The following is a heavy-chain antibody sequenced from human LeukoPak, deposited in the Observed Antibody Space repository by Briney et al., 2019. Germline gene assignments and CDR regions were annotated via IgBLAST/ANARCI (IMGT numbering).Heavy chain of an antibody. CDR1: GGSISSYY. Sequence: SEILSLTCTVSGGSISSYYWTWIRQPPGKGLEWIGYIHYNGNTDYNPSLKSRVSNSVDTSKNHFSLRLSSVIAADTAVYYCAGGLRWLSFDLWGQGTPVTVSS. D-gene: IGHD6-19*01. J-gene: IGHJ5*02. CDR3: AGGLRWLSFDL. CDR2: IHYNGNT. V-gene: IGHV4-59*01.